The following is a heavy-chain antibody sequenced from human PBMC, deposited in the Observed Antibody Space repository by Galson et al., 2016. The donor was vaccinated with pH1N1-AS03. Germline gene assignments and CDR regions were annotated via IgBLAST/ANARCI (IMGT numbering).Heavy chain of an antibody. CDR2: TSSSGGST. CDR1: GFTFTDFA. V-gene: IGHV3-23*01. D-gene: IGHD3-3*01. J-gene: IGHJ4*02. Sequence: SLRLSCATSGFTFTDFAVSWVRQAPGRGLEWVSATSSSGGSTYYAESVKGRFTISRDNSKNTVDLEMNSLRPEDSAVYYCVKGGGYSHGFLEYYFDSWGQGSLVTVSS. CDR3: VKGGGYSHGFLEYYFDS.